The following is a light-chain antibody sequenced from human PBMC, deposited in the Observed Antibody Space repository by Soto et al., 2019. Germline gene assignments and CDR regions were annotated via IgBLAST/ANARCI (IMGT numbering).Light chain of an antibody. V-gene: IGKV2-28*01. CDR3: MQGLHIPLT. J-gene: IGKJ4*01. Sequence: DIVMTQSPLSLPVTPGEPASISCRSSQSLLHSDGNNYLDWYLQKPGQSPQHLIHLGSNRASGAPDRSSGSESSKDITLKTSGVEAEDVGVYNCMQGLHIPLTFRGGTKVDFK. CDR2: LGS. CDR1: QSLLHSDGNNY.